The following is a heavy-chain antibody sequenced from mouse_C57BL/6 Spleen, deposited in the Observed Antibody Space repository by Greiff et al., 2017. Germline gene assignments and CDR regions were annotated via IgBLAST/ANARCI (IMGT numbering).Heavy chain of an antibody. J-gene: IGHJ2*01. V-gene: IGHV1-81*01. CDR3: AKGRTYSNYGYFDY. D-gene: IGHD2-5*01. CDR2: IYPRSGNT. CDR1: GYTFTSYG. Sequence: QVQLKQSGAELARPGASVKLSCKASGYTFTSYGISWVKQRTGQGLEWIGEIYPRSGNTYYNEKFKGKATLTADKSSSTAYMELRSLTSEDSAVYFCAKGRTYSNYGYFDYWGQGTTLTVSS.